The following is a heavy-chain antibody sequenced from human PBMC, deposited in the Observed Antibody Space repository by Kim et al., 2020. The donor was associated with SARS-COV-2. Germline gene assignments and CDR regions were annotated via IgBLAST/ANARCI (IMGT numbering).Heavy chain of an antibody. D-gene: IGHD2-21*01. Sequence: YDPTLKSRVTISVDTSKNQFSLKLSSVTAADTAVYYCARAGFVHKDAFDIWGQGTMVTVSS. CDR3: ARAGFVHKDAFDI. J-gene: IGHJ3*02. V-gene: IGHV4-59*01.